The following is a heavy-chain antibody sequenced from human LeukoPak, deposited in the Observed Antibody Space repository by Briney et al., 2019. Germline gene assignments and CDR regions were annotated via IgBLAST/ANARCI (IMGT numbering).Heavy chain of an antibody. D-gene: IGHD6-13*01. V-gene: IGHV1-2*02. Sequence: EASVKVSCKASGYTFTGYYMHWVRQAPGQGLEWMGWINPNSGGTNYAQKFQGRVTMTRDTSISTAHMELSRLRSDDTAVYYCARVGDSSSWLYYFDYWGQGTLVTVSS. J-gene: IGHJ4*02. CDR1: GYTFTGYY. CDR3: ARVGDSSSWLYYFDY. CDR2: INPNSGGT.